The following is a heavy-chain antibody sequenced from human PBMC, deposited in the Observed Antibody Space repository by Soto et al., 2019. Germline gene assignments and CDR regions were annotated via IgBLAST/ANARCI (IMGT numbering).Heavy chain of an antibody. V-gene: IGHV3-21*01. J-gene: IGHJ6*02. Sequence: GGSLRLSCAASGFTFSSYSMNWVRQAPGKGLEWVSSISSSSSYIYYADSVKGRFTISRDNAKNSLYLQMNSLRAEDTAVYYCARDLPSTTVNYYYYYGMDVWGQGTTVTVSS. CDR2: ISSSSSYI. CDR1: GFTFSSYS. D-gene: IGHD4-4*01. CDR3: ARDLPSTTVNYYYYYGMDV.